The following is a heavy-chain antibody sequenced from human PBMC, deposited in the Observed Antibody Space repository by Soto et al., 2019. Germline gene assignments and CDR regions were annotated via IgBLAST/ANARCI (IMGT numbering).Heavy chain of an antibody. V-gene: IGHV4-39*01. CDR2: IYYSGST. J-gene: IGHJ4*02. D-gene: IGHD2-2*01. Sequence: SETLSLTCTVSGGSISSSSYYWGWIRQSPGKGLEWIGSIYYSGSTYYNPSLKSRVTISVDTSKNQFSLKLSSVTAAETAVYYCARGGAYCSSTSCLAFDYWGQGTLVTVSS. CDR1: GGSISSSSYY. CDR3: ARGGAYCSSTSCLAFDY.